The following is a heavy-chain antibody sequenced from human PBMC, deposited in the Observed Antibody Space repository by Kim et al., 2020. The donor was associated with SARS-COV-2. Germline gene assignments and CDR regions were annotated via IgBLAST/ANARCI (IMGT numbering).Heavy chain of an antibody. CDR2: ISSSSTYI. CDR1: GFTFSSYS. D-gene: IGHD2-21*02. J-gene: IGHJ2*01. CDR3: ARGGAAYCGGDCYPLDAPVDL. V-gene: IGHV3-21*01. Sequence: GGSLRLSCAASGFTFSSYSMNWVRQAPGKGLEWVSSISSSSTYIYYADSVKGRFTISRDNAKNSLYLQMNSLRAEDTAVYYCARGGAAYCGGDCYPLDAPVDLWGRGTLVTVSS.